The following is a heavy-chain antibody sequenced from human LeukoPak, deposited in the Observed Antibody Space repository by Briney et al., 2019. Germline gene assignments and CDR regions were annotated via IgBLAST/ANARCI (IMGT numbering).Heavy chain of an antibody. D-gene: IGHD6-6*01. J-gene: IGHJ4*02. CDR1: GFIFSKYA. V-gene: IGHV3-23*01. CDR2: SSATGAST. Sequence: GGSLRLSCEGSGFIFSKYAMNWVRQAPGKGLEWVSASSATGASTYYIDSVKGRFTISRDNSNNTLYLQMNSLRAEDTARYYCAKDLWHLVRMIDHWGQGILVIAST. CDR3: AKDLWHLVRMIDH.